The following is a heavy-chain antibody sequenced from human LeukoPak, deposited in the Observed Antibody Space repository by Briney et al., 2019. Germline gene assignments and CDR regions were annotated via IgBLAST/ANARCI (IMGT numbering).Heavy chain of an antibody. CDR1: GYTFTSYG. CDR2: ISAYNGNT. V-gene: IGHV1-18*01. D-gene: IGHD3-10*01. J-gene: IGHJ4*02. Sequence: ASVKVSCKASGYTFTSYGISWVRQAPGQGLEWMGWISAYNGNTNYAQKLQGRVTMTTDTSTSTAYMELRSLRSDDTAVYYCASDYGSGSYPTYYFYYWGQGTLLTVSS. CDR3: ASDYGSGSYPTYYFYY.